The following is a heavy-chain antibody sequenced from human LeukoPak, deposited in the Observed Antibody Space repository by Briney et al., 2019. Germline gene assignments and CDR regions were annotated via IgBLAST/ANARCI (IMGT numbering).Heavy chain of an antibody. CDR1: GFTFSSYA. Sequence: GGSLRLSCAASGFTFSSYAMSWVRQAPGKGLEWVSAISGSGGSTYYADSVKGRFTISRDNSKSTLYLQMNSLRAEDTAVYYCARDLGDSSGYYLLYYWGQGTLVTVSS. V-gene: IGHV3-23*01. J-gene: IGHJ4*02. CDR2: ISGSGGST. D-gene: IGHD3-22*01. CDR3: ARDLGDSSGYYLLYY.